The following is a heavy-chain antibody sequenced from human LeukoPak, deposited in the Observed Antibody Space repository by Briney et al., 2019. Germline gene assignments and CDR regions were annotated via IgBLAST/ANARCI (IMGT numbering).Heavy chain of an antibody. D-gene: IGHD3-22*01. CDR2: IRFDGTRA. CDR1: GFIFTSYG. V-gene: IGHV3-30*02. CDR3: AKVSVVMVNGAFDI. J-gene: IGHJ3*02. Sequence: PGGSLRLSCAASGFIFTSYGMHWVREAPGRGLEWVAFIRFDGTRAYYADSVKGRFTVARDNSKNTLYLQMNSLRVEDTAVYYCAKVSVVMVNGAFDIWGQGTMVIVSS.